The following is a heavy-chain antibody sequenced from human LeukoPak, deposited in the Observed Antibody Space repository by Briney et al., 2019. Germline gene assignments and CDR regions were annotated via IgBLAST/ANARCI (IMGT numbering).Heavy chain of an antibody. V-gene: IGHV4-59*12. Sequence: SETLSLTCTVSGGSISGYYWSWIRQPPGKGLEWVGYISYSGSTYYNPSLKSRVTISVDTSKNQFSLKLSSVTAADTAVYYCARENYGDKAHDYWGQGTLVTVSS. D-gene: IGHD4-17*01. CDR3: ARENYGDKAHDY. CDR1: GGSISGYY. CDR2: ISYSGST. J-gene: IGHJ4*02.